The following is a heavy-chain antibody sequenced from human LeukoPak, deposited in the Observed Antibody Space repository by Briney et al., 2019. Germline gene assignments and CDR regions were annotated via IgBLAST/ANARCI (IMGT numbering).Heavy chain of an antibody. V-gene: IGHV3-21*01. J-gene: IGHJ4*02. CDR2: ISSSSSYI. D-gene: IGHD5-18*01. Sequence: PGGSLRLSCAASGFTFSSYSMNWVRQAPGKGLEWVSSISSSSSYIYYADSVKGRFTISRDNAKNSLYLQMNSLRAEDTAVYYCARDDGLWLPTDFDYWGQGTLVTVSS. CDR1: GFTFSSYS. CDR3: ARDDGLWLPTDFDY.